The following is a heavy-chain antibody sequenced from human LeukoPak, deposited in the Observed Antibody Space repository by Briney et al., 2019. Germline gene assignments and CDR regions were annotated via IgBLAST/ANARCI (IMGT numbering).Heavy chain of an antibody. CDR3: TRMTAGHDD. V-gene: IGHV4-34*01. D-gene: IGHD2-21*02. CDR1: GVSFDDYY. Sequence: SETLSLTCAVSGVSFDDYYWSWVRQTPGKGLEWIGEINHSGYTNDSPSLKSRVTLSIDTSRKQFSLNLRSVTVADTGIYYCTRMTAGHDDSGQGTLVTVSS. J-gene: IGHJ4*02. CDR2: INHSGYT.